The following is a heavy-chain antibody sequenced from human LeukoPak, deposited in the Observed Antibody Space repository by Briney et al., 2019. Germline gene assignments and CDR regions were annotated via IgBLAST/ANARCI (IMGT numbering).Heavy chain of an antibody. Sequence: ASVKVSCKASGYTFTSYDINWVRQATGQGLEWMGWINPNSGGTNYAQKFQGRVTMARDTSISTAYMELSSLRSDDTAVYYCARGSGRQQLWFDPWGQGTLVTVSS. CDR1: GYTFTSYD. V-gene: IGHV1-2*02. CDR3: ARGSGRQQLWFDP. D-gene: IGHD6-13*01. CDR2: INPNSGGT. J-gene: IGHJ5*02.